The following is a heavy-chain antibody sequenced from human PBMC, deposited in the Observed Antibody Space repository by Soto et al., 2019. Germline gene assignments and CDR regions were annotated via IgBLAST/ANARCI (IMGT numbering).Heavy chain of an antibody. CDR3: ARDPWTMHTAMVRDY. V-gene: IGHV1-69*01. CDR2: IIPIFGTA. D-gene: IGHD5-18*01. CDR1: GGTFSSYA. Sequence: QVQLVQSGAEVKKPGSSVKVSCKASGGTFSSYAISWVRQAPGQGLEWMGGIIPIFGTANYAQKFQGRVTITADESTSQAYMELRSLKSEDTAVYYCARDPWTMHTAMVRDYWGQGTLVTVSS. J-gene: IGHJ4*02.